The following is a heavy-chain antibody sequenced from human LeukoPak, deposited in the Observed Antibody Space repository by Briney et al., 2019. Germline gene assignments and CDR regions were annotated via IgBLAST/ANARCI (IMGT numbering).Heavy chain of an antibody. Sequence: SETLSLTCTVSGGSISSSYSYWGWIRQPPGKGLEWIGNIYYSGSTYYNPSLKSRVTISVDTSKNQFSLKLSSVTAADTAVYYCACLTTADAFDIWGQGTMVTVSS. J-gene: IGHJ3*02. CDR1: GGSISSSYSY. V-gene: IGHV4-39*07. CDR3: ACLTTADAFDI. D-gene: IGHD3-22*01. CDR2: IYYSGST.